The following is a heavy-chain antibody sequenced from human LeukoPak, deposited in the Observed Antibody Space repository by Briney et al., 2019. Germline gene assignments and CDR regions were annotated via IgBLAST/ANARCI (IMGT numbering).Heavy chain of an antibody. CDR3: ARGGSH. CDR2: IKQDGSEK. V-gene: IGHV3-7*01. D-gene: IGHD3-16*01. CDR1: GFIFSNYW. Sequence: PGGSLRLSCVASGFIFSNYWMNWVRQAPGKGLEWVANIKQDGSEKYYVDSVKGRFTTSRDNAKNSLYLQMNSLRAEDTAVYYCARGGSHWGQGTLVTVSS. J-gene: IGHJ4*02.